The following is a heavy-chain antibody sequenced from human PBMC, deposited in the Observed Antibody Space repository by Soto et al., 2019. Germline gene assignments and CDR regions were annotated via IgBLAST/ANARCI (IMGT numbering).Heavy chain of an antibody. CDR2: ISGYSGNA. CDR1: GNIVANYG. Sequence: QVQLVQSGAEVKKPGATVKVSCTASGNIVANYGINWVRQAPGQGLEWMGCISGYSGNAHYSQKFQGRVTVTTDTSTTTAYMELTILTSDDTALYYCATGGGALDIWGQGTMVTVSS. CDR3: ATGGGALDI. V-gene: IGHV1-18*01. J-gene: IGHJ3*02.